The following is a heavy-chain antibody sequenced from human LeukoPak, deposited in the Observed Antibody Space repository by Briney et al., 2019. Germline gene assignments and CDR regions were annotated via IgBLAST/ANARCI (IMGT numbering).Heavy chain of an antibody. CDR1: GFTFSSYN. J-gene: IGHJ5*02. D-gene: IGHD4-17*01. CDR3: AREVTTETTSPWFDL. CDR2: ISSSSTYI. Sequence: PGGSLRLSCAASGFTFSSYNMNWVRQAPGQGLEGVSSISSSSTYIYYADSVKGRFTISRDNDKNSLYLQMNSLRVEDTAVYYCAREVTTETTSPWFDLWGQGTLVTVSS. V-gene: IGHV3-21*06.